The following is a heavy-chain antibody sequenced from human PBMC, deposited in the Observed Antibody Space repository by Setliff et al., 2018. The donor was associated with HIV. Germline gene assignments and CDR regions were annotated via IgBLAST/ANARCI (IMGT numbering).Heavy chain of an antibody. Sequence: ASETLSLSCPVYDGSLSSYYRSWIRQSTGKGLDWIGEINDSGINNDNPSLESRVTMLIDMSKNQLSLKLSSVTAANTAVYFCARVPIRSSSGVRWFLGVESWYSGIDYWGQGTRVTVSS. CDR2: INDSGIN. V-gene: IGHV4-34*01. D-gene: IGHD6-13*01. CDR3: ARVPIRSSSGVRWFLGVESWYSGIDY. J-gene: IGHJ4*02. CDR1: DGSLSSYY.